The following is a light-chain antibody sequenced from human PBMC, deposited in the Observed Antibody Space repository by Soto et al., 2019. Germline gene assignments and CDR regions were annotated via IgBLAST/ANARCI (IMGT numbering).Light chain of an antibody. CDR3: QQYNTWPLT. Sequence: EIVMTQSPATLSVSPGERATLSCRASQSVSSNLAWYQQKPGQAPRLLIYGASTRATGIPARFSGGGSGTEFTLTISSLQSEDFAVYHCQQYNTWPLTFGGGTKVRSN. CDR2: GAS. V-gene: IGKV3-15*01. CDR1: QSVSSN. J-gene: IGKJ4*01.